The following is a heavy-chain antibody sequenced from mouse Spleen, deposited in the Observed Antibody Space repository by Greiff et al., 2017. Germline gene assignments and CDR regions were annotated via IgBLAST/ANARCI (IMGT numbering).Heavy chain of an antibody. V-gene: IGHV5-6*01. D-gene: IGHD4-1*01. CDR3: ARHLGAHWYFDV. CDR2: ISSGGSYT. J-gene: IGHJ1*01. Sequence: EVKLMESGGDLVKPGGSLKLSCAASGFTFSSYGMSWVRQTPDKRLEWVATISSGGSYTYYPDSVKGRFTISRDNAKNTLYLQMSSLKSEDTAMYYCARHLGAHWYFDVWGAGTTVTVSS. CDR1: GFTFSSYG.